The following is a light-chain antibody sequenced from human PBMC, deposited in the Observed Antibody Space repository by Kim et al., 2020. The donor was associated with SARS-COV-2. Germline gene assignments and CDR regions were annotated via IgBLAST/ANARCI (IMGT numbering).Light chain of an antibody. J-gene: IGLJ3*02. CDR3: VLYTGGGWV. V-gene: IGLV7-43*01. Sequence: PGGTVTITCASSTGAVTSGSFPNWFQQKPGQSPRALIYNTSKKRPWTPARFSGSRFGDKAALTLSGVRPEDEAECNCVLYTGGGWVFGGGTQLTVL. CDR2: NTS. CDR1: TGAVTSGSF.